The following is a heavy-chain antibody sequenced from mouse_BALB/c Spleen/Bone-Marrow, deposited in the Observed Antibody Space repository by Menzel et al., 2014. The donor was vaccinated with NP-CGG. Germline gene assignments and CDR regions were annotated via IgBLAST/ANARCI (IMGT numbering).Heavy chain of an antibody. CDR1: GYSFTGYY. CDR2: ISCYNGAT. D-gene: IGHD1-1*01. J-gene: IGHJ2*01. Sequence: LVKTGASVKISCKASGYSFTGYYLHWVKQSHGKSLAWIGYISCYNGATSYNQKFKGKATFTVDTSSSTADMHVNSLTSEDSAVYYCARGDVFYVDFDYWGQGSTLTVSS. CDR3: ARGDVFYVDFDY. V-gene: IGHV1S34*01.